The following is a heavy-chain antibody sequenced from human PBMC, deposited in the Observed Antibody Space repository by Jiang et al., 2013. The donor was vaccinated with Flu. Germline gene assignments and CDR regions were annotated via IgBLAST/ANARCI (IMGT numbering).Heavy chain of an antibody. CDR1: GGSISSYY. J-gene: IGHJ6*02. CDR3: ARRSEGYYYGMDV. V-gene: IGHV4-59*08. Sequence: TLSLTCTVSGGSISSYYWSWIRQPPGKGLEWIGYIYYSGSTNYNPSLKSRVTISLDTSKNQFSLKLSSVTAADTAVYYCARRSEGYYYGMDVWGQGTTVTVSS. CDR2: IYYSGST.